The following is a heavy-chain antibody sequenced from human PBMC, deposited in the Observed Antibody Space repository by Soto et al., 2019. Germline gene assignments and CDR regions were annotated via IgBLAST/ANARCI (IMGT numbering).Heavy chain of an antibody. CDR3: ARVNYYDSSGYPYYFDY. Sequence: SETLSLTCAVSGCSISSGCYSRSLIRQPPGKGLEWIGYIYHSGSTYYNPSLKSRVTISVDRSKNQFSLKLSSVTAADTAVYYCARVNYYDSSGYPYYFDYWGQGTLVTVSS. CDR2: IYHSGST. V-gene: IGHV4-30-2*01. D-gene: IGHD3-22*01. CDR1: GCSISSGCYS. J-gene: IGHJ4*02.